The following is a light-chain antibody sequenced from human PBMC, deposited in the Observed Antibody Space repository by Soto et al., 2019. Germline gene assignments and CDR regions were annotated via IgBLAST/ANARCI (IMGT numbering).Light chain of an antibody. V-gene: IGLV1-40*01. CDR1: SSNIGAGYD. CDR3: QSYDSSLSGYV. Sequence: QSVLTQPPSVSGAPGQRVTISCTGSSSNIGAGYDLHWYQQLPGTAPKLLIYGNSNRPSGVPDRFSGSKSGTSASLAITGLQAEDEADYYCQSYDSSLSGYVFGGGTQLTVL. J-gene: IGLJ3*02. CDR2: GNS.